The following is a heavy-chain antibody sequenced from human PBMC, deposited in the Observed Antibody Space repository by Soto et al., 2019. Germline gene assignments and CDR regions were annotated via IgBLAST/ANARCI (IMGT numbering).Heavy chain of an antibody. CDR1: GDSFSSDDYY. Sequence: LSLTCTVSGDSFSSDDYYWSWIRQPPGKGLEWIGYISYRVDTYYSPSLKSRVTMSIDTSKNQFSLNVSSVTAADTAVYYCARVAGVAYCGGDCYHFDYWGQGTLVTVSS. D-gene: IGHD2-21*02. CDR3: ARVAGVAYCGGDCYHFDY. J-gene: IGHJ4*02. V-gene: IGHV4-30-4*01. CDR2: ISYRVDT.